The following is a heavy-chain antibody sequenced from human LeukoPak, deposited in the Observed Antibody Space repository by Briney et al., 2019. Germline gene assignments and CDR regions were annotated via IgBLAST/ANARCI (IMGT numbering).Heavy chain of an antibody. J-gene: IGHJ4*02. D-gene: IGHD4-17*01. CDR2: ITSDGYI. Sequence: GGSLRLSCAASGFAFSSSNLNWFRQAPGKGLEWVSSITSDGYIYYADSLKGRFSIPRDNAKNSLYLQMISLSSEDTAVYYCARADYGDYGVDYWGQGTLVTVSS. CDR1: GFAFSSSN. CDR3: ARADYGDYGVDY. V-gene: IGHV3-21*01.